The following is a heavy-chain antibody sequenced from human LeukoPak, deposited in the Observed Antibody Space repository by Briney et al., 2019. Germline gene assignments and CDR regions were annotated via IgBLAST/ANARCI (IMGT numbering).Heavy chain of an antibody. V-gene: IGHV3-30*03. CDR2: ISYDGSTQ. CDR1: GFTFSTNG. CDR3: VRDHSTAFDS. J-gene: IGHJ4*02. Sequence: GGSLRLSCAASGFTFSTNGMHWVRQVPGKGLEWVAVISYDGSTQYYADSVKGRFFISRDDSSSTLFLQMSSLRPEDTAVYFCVRDHSTAFDSWGQGTLVTVSS.